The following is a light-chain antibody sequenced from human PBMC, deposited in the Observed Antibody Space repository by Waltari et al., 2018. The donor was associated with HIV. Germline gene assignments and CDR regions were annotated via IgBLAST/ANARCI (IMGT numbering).Light chain of an antibody. CDR3: QQYHTQRT. V-gene: IGKV1-5*03. CDR2: GAS. CDR1: QSVSTW. J-gene: IGKJ1*01. Sequence: DIQRTQSPATLPASVGSRVTITCRASQSVSTWLAWYQQKPGRAPTILIYGASTLETGVPSRFSGSGSGTEFTLTISSLQPDDFATYFCQQYHTQRTFGQGT.